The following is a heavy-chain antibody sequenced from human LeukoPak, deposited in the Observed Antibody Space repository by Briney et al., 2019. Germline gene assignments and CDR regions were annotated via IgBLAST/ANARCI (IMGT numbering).Heavy chain of an antibody. V-gene: IGHV1-2*02. CDR2: INPNSGGT. CDR3: ARDEDYDFWSGYPTPDY. Sequence: GASVKVSCKASGYTFTGYYMHWVRQAPGQGLEWMGWINPNSGGTNYAQKFQGRVTMTRDTSISTAYMELSRLRSDDTAVYYCARDEDYDFWSGYPTPDYWGQGTLVTVSS. J-gene: IGHJ4*02. CDR1: GYTFTGYY. D-gene: IGHD3-3*01.